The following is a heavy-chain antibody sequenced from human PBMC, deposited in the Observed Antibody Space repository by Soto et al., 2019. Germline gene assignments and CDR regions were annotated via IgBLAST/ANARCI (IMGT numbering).Heavy chain of an antibody. CDR2: ISYDGSNK. CDR1: GFTFSSYA. Sequence: SGGSLRLSCAASGFTFSSYAMHWVRQAPGKGLEWVAVISYDGSNKYYADSVKGRFTISRDNSKNTLYLQMSSLRAEDTAVYYCARDEYYGSGSYYNVQPHAPQYYFDYWGQGTLVTVSS. V-gene: IGHV3-30-3*01. J-gene: IGHJ4*02. D-gene: IGHD3-10*01. CDR3: ARDEYYGSGSYYNVQPHAPQYYFDY.